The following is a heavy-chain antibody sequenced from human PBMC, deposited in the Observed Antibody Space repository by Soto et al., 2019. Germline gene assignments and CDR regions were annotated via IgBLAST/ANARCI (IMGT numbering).Heavy chain of an antibody. D-gene: IGHD3-16*01. V-gene: IGHV4-59*08. CDR3: ATHRRGEGGRGY. CDR2: DYSDST. Sequence: QVQLQESGPGLVKPSETLSLTCTVSGGSVSSHHWTWIRQPPGKGLEWIGDYSDSTSYIPSPKSRATISADPSKTPFSLKLRSVTATDTAVYYCATHRRGEGGRGYWGQGTLVTVSS. J-gene: IGHJ4*02. CDR1: GGSVSSHH.